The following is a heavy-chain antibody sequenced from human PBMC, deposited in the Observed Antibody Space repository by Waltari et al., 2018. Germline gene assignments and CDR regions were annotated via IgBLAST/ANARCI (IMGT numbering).Heavy chain of an antibody. CDR2: TIPIFGTA. CDR1: GYNFTDYY. D-gene: IGHD3-22*01. J-gene: IGHJ3*02. Sequence: VQLVQSGAEVQKPGATVNISCKAAGYNFTDYYMHWVQQATGNRLEWRGGTIPIFGTANYAQKFQGRVTITTDESTSTAYMELSSLRSEDTAVYYCARARITMIVVVTIRAFDIWGQGTMVTVSS. V-gene: IGHV1-69*05. CDR3: ARARITMIVVVTIRAFDI.